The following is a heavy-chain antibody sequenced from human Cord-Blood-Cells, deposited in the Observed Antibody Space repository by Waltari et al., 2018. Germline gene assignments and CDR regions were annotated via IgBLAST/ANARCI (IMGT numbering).Heavy chain of an antibody. J-gene: IGHJ4*02. D-gene: IGHD1-26*01. CDR1: GFTFSSYA. CDR2: ISGSGGST. Sequence: EVQLLESGGGLVQPGGSLRLSCAASGFTFSSYAMSWVRQAPGKGLEWVSAISGSGGSTYYADSGKGRFTISRDNSKNTLYLQMNSLRAEDTAVYYCAKDHTFLWDNFDYWGQGTLVTVSS. CDR3: AKDHTFLWDNFDY. V-gene: IGHV3-23*01.